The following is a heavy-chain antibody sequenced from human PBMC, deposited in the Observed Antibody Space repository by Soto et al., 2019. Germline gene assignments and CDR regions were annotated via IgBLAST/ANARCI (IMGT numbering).Heavy chain of an antibody. CDR3: ARVRGGVAGIAGLPRFDP. J-gene: IGHJ5*02. V-gene: IGHV1-69*06. D-gene: IGHD6-19*01. Sequence: QVQLVQSGAEVKKPGSSVKVSCKASGGTFSSYAISWVRQAPGQGLEWMGGIIPIFGTANYAQKFQGRVTITADKSTSTAYMELSSLRSEDTAVYYCARVRGGVAGIAGLPRFDPWGQGTLVTVSS. CDR1: GGTFSSYA. CDR2: IIPIFGTA.